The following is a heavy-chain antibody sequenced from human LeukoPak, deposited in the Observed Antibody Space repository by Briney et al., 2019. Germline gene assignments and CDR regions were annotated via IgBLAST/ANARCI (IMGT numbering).Heavy chain of an antibody. CDR3: AKDLKPDSGYDVDH. Sequence: GGSLRLSCAASGFTFSSYGMHWVRQAPGEGLEWVAVISYDGSNKYYADSVKGRFTISRDNSKNTLYLQMNSLRGEDTAVYYCAKDLKPDSGYDVDHWGQGTLVTVSS. V-gene: IGHV3-30*18. CDR2: ISYDGSNK. J-gene: IGHJ4*02. CDR1: GFTFSSYG. D-gene: IGHD5-12*01.